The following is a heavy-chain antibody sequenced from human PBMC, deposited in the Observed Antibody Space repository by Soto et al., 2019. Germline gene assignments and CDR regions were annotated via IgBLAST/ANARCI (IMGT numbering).Heavy chain of an antibody. J-gene: IGHJ4*02. V-gene: IGHV3-9*01. CDR2: INWKRDI. CDR3: AISQDRGGRTTFIY. Sequence: EVHLVESGGALEQPGRSLRLSCAVSGFTFDDNAMHWVRQAPEKGLEWVSGINWKRDIGYADSVKGRFTISRDNAENSLYLQMNSLRAEDTALYYCAISQDRGGRTTFIYWGQGTQVTVSS. CDR1: GFTFDDNA. D-gene: IGHD3-16*01.